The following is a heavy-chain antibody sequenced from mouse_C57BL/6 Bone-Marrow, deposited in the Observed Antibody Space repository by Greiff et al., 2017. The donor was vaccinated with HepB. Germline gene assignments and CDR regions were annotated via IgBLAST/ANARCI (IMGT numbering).Heavy chain of an antibody. Sequence: QVQLQQPGAELVRPGTSVKLSCKASGYTFTSYWMHWVKQRPGQGLEWIGVIDPSDSYTNYNQKFKGKATLTVDTSSSTAYMQLSSLTSEDSAVYYCAPYYYDSSWSQGTLVTVSA. CDR1: GYTFTSYW. CDR3: APYYYDSS. J-gene: IGHJ3*01. V-gene: IGHV1-59*01. D-gene: IGHD1-1*01. CDR2: IDPSDSYT.